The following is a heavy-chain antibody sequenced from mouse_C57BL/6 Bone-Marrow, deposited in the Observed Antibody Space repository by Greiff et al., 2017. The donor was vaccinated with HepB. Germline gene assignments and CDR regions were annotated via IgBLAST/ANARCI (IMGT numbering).Heavy chain of an antibody. CDR1: GYTFTSYW. Sequence: VQLQQPGAELVRPGTSVKLSCKASGYTFTSYWMHWVKQRPGQGLEWIGVIDPSDSYTNYNQKFKGKATLTVDTSSSTAYMQLSSLTSEDSAVYYCARGSLRRWGQGTTLTVSS. CDR3: ARGSLRR. J-gene: IGHJ2*01. V-gene: IGHV1-59*01. CDR2: IDPSDSYT. D-gene: IGHD1-2*01.